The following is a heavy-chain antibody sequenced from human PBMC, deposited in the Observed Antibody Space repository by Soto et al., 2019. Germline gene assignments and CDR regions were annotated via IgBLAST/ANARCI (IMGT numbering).Heavy chain of an antibody. V-gene: IGHV4-59*01. CDR2: IYYSGST. CDR1: GGSISSYY. CDR3: ARRYGSAFDF. J-gene: IGHJ3*01. Sequence: SETLSLTCTVSGGSISSYYWSWIRQPPGKGLEWIGYIYYSGSTNYNPSLKSRVTISVDTSKNQFSLKPSSVTAADTAVYYCARRYGSAFDFWGQGTMVTVSS. D-gene: IGHD3-10*01.